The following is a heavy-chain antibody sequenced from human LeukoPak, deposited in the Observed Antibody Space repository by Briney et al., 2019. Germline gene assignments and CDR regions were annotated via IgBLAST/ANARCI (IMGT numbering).Heavy chain of an antibody. CDR1: GFTFSSYA. CDR2: ISGSGGST. J-gene: IGHJ4*02. D-gene: IGHD6-13*01. CDR3: AKDRVAAAGTGSGFDD. Sequence: GGSLRLSCAASGFTFSSYAMSWVRQAPGKGLEWVSAISGSGGSTYYADSVKGRFTISRDNSKNTLYLQMNSLRAEDTAVYYCAKDRVAAAGTGSGFDDWGQGTLVTVSS. V-gene: IGHV3-23*01.